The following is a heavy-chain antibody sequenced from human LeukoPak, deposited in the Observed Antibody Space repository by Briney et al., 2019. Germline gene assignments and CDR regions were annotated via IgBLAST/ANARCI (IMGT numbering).Heavy chain of an antibody. Sequence: ASVKVSCTASGYTFTGYYLHWVRQAPGQGLEWMGWIKPNSGDTNYAQTFQGKVTMTRDTSISTAYMELSRLRSDDTAVYYCARVYSSSLDYWGQGTLLTVSS. J-gene: IGHJ4*02. CDR1: GYTFTGYY. D-gene: IGHD6-6*01. CDR3: ARVYSSSLDY. V-gene: IGHV1-2*02. CDR2: IKPNSGDT.